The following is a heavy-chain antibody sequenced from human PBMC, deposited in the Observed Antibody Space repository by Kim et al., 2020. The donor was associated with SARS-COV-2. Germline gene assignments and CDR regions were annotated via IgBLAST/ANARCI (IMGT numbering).Heavy chain of an antibody. V-gene: IGHV3-15*01. J-gene: IGHJ4*02. CDR3: TTDGGIVGATTYY. D-gene: IGHD1-26*01. Sequence: YAAPVKGRFTISRDDSKNTLYLQMNSLKTEDTAVYYCTTDGGIVGATTYYWGQGTLVTVSS.